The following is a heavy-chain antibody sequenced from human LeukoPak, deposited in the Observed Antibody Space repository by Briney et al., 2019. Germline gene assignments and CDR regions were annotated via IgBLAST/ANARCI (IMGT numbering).Heavy chain of an antibody. CDR2: INPQSGGT. CDR3: ARDPGYFVETTVITPYYYMDA. D-gene: IGHD4-11*01. J-gene: IGHJ6*03. V-gene: IGHV1-2*02. Sequence: ASVKVPCKASGYTFTNYYIHWVRQAPGQGLEWMGWINPQSGGTDFAQKYQGRVSMTRDTSIRTAYMELRSLTSGDTAEYFCARDPGYFVETTVITPYYYMDAWGQGTAVIVSS. CDR1: GYTFTNYY.